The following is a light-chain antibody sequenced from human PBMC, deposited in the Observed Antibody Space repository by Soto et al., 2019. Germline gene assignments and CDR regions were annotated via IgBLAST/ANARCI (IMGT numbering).Light chain of an antibody. CDR2: DGS. V-gene: IGKV1-8*01. J-gene: IGKJ2*02. CDR3: LHYYSSPCT. Sequence: IRRTQSPSSFSASTGARVTITGRPSPGISSSLAWYQQKQGQAPKLLIYDGSTLHGGVPSRFSGSGSGTDFTLNISCVQSEDVAIYYCLHYYSSPCTFGQGTKLEIK. CDR1: PGISSS.